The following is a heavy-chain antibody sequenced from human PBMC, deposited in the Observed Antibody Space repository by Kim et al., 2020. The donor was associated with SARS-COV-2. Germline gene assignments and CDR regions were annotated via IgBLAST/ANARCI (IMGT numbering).Heavy chain of an antibody. CDR3: ARGAGFGGIYGRDV. J-gene: IGHJ6*02. CDR1: GYTFTGYY. D-gene: IGHD3-10*01. CDR2: INPNSGGT. V-gene: IGHV1-2*04. Sequence: ASVKVSCKASGYTFTGYYMHWVRQAPGQGLECMGWINPNSGGTNYAQKFQGWVTMTRDTSISTAYMELSRLRSDDTAVYYCARGAGFGGIYGRDVWGQGTTVPVSS.